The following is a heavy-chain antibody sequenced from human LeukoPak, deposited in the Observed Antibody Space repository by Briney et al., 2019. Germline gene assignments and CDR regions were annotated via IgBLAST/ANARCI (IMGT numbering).Heavy chain of an antibody. V-gene: IGHV3-30*02. CDR2: IRYDGSNK. CDR3: AKGVADLDY. Sequence: GGSLRLSCAASGFTFSSYGMHWVRQAPGKGLEWVAFIRYDGSNKYYADSMKGRFTISRDNSKNTLYLQMHSLRAEDTAVYYCAKGVADLDYWGQGTLVTVTS. D-gene: IGHD2-15*01. CDR1: GFTFSSYG. J-gene: IGHJ4*02.